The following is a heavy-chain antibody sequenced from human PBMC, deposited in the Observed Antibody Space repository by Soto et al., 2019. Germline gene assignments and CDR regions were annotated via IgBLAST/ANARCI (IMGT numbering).Heavy chain of an antibody. D-gene: IGHD2-15*01. CDR3: ARPPLPGYSIHFNS. CDR1: AYIFIDYW. CDR2: VYPRDSDT. Sequence: GESLKISCKASAYIFIDYWIGWVRQMPGKGLEWMGIVYPRDSDTRYSPSFQGQVTISADRPTGTAFLQWRSLKASDTALYYCARPPLPGYSIHFNSWGQGTLVTVSS. J-gene: IGHJ4*02. V-gene: IGHV5-51*01.